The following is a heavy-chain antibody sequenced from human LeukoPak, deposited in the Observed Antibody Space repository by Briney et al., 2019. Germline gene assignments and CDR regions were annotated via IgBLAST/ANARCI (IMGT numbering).Heavy chain of an antibody. CDR2: IYSNGST. D-gene: IGHD6-19*01. Sequence: GGSLRLSCATSDFTFSTNYMSWVRQAPGKGLEWVSIIYSNGSTYYADSMKGRFTISRDNSKNTLDLQMNSLRAEDTAVYYCAGLYSSGSFDAFDIWGHGKMVTVSS. CDR3: AGLYSSGSFDAFDI. CDR1: DFTFSTNY. J-gene: IGHJ3*02. V-gene: IGHV3-53*01.